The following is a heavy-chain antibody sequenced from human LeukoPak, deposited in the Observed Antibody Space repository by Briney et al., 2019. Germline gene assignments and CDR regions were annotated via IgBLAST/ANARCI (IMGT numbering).Heavy chain of an antibody. CDR1: GGSFSGYY. CDR2: INHSGST. D-gene: IGHD6-19*01. J-gene: IGHJ4*02. Sequence: SETLSLTCAVYGGSFSGYYWSWIRQPPGKGLEWIGEINHSGSTNYNPSLKSRVTISVDTSKDQFSLKLSSVTAADTAVYYCATSGWYLLPGVYWGQGTLVTVSS. V-gene: IGHV4-34*01. CDR3: ATSGWYLLPGVY.